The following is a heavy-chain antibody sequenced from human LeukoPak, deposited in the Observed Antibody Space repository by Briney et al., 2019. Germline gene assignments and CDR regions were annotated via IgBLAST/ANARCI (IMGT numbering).Heavy chain of an antibody. V-gene: IGHV3-13*01. CDR2: IGTAGNT. Sequence: GGSLRLSCAASGFSFSSYDMHWVRQVTGKGLEWVAAIGTAGNTYYPGSVKGRFTISRENAKKSLYLQMNSLGVGDTAAYYCARGGSSGWFPQLRDAFDIWGQGTMVTVAS. D-gene: IGHD6-19*01. J-gene: IGHJ3*02. CDR1: GFSFSSYD. CDR3: ARGGSSGWFPQLRDAFDI.